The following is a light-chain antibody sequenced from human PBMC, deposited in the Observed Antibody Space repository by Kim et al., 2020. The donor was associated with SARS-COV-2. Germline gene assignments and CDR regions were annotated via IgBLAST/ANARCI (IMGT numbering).Light chain of an antibody. CDR3: QKYGTSPLT. Sequence: EIVLTQSPGTLSLSPGERATLSCRASQSISSSSLAWYQQKPGQAPRLLIYGASSRATGIPDRFSGSGSGTDFTLTISRLEPEDFAVYYCQKYGTSPLTFGGGTKVEIK. V-gene: IGKV3-20*01. J-gene: IGKJ4*01. CDR2: GAS. CDR1: QSISSSS.